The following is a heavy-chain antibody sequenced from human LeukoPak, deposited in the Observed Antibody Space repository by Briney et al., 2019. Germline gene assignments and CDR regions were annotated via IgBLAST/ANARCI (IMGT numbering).Heavy chain of an antibody. J-gene: IGHJ3*02. CDR2: IIPIFGTA. CDR1: GGTFSSYA. Sequence: GASVKVSCKASGGTFSSYAISWVRRAPGQGLEWMGGIIPIFGTANYAQKFQGRVTITADESTSTAYMELSSLRSADTAVYYCARDQGCSGGSCYSVAFDIWGQGTMVTVSS. V-gene: IGHV1-69*13. D-gene: IGHD2-15*01. CDR3: ARDQGCSGGSCYSVAFDI.